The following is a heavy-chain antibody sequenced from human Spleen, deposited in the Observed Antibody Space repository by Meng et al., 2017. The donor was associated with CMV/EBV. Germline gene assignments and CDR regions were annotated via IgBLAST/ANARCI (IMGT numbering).Heavy chain of an antibody. Sequence: GESLKISCAASGFTFPEYYMSWIRQAPGKGLEWVSYIGISDGSIRYAASVKGRFTISRDNAKNSLYLQMNSLRAEDTAVYYCAKEVFRGAFSAFDIWGQGTMVTVSS. CDR3: AKEVFRGAFSAFDI. V-gene: IGHV3-11*01. CDR2: IGISDGSI. D-gene: IGHD3-10*01. CDR1: GFTFPEYY. J-gene: IGHJ3*02.